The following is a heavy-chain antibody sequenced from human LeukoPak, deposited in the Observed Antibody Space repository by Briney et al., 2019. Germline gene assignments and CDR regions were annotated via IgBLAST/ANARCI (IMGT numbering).Heavy chain of an antibody. V-gene: IGHV4-39*07. J-gene: IGHJ3*02. CDR1: GGSISRSSYY. Sequence: SETLSLTCTVSGGSISRSSYYWGWIRQPPGKGLEWIGSIYYSGSTYYNPSLKSRVTISVDTSKNQFSLKLSSVTAADTAVYYCARLTYYYDSSGYKEGDAFDIWGQGTVVTVSS. CDR3: ARLTYYYDSSGYKEGDAFDI. CDR2: IYYSGST. D-gene: IGHD3-22*01.